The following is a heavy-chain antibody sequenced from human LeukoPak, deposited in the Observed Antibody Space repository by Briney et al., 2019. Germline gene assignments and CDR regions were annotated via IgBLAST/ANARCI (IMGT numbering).Heavy chain of an antibody. V-gene: IGHV3-7*01. D-gene: IGHD3-3*01. CDR3: AREGYDFWSGYSDY. Sequence: PGGSLRLSCAASGFTFDDYAMHWVRQAPGKGLEWVANIKQDGSEKYYVDSVKGRFTISRDNAKNSLYLQMNSLGAEDTAVYYCAREGYDFWSGYSDYWGQGTLVTVSS. J-gene: IGHJ4*02. CDR1: GFTFDDYA. CDR2: IKQDGSEK.